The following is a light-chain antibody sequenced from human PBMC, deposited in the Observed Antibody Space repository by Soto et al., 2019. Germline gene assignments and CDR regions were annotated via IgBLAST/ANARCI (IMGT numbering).Light chain of an antibody. Sequence: DIQMTQSPSSLSASVGDRVTITCRASQTISSWLAWYQQKPGKXPXLLIYKASTLKSGVPSRFSGSGSGTEVTLTISSLQPDDVATYYCQHYNSYSEAFGQGTKWIS. CDR3: QHYNSYSEA. CDR2: KAS. V-gene: IGKV1-5*03. CDR1: QTISSW. J-gene: IGKJ1*01.